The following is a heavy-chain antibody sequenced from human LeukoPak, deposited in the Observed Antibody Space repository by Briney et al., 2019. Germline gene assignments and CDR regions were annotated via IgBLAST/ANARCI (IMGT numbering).Heavy chain of an antibody. CDR2: VYNSGTT. V-gene: IGHV4-59*11. CDR3: ARDAY. CDR1: GVSIGSHY. J-gene: IGHJ4*02. Sequence: SETLSLTCTVSGVSIGSHYWSWIRQSPGKGLEWIGCVYNSGTTVYNPSLTGRVTISVDSSKNQYSLNLRSVTAADAAVYYCARDAYWGQGILVTVSS.